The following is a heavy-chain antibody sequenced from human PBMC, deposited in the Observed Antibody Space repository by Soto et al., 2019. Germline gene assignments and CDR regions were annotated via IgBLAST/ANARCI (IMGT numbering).Heavy chain of an antibody. J-gene: IGHJ3*02. CDR1: GFTFSSYS. D-gene: IGHD4-17*01. Sequence: GGALRLSCAGSGFTFSSYSMNWVRQAPGKGLEWVSSISSNSNYIYNADSVKGRFTIFRDNARNSLFLQMHSLRAEDTAVYYRSRDWGDYIWFYASDIWCQGTMVTV. V-gene: IGHV3-21*01. CDR3: SRDWGDYIWFYASDI. CDR2: ISSNSNYI.